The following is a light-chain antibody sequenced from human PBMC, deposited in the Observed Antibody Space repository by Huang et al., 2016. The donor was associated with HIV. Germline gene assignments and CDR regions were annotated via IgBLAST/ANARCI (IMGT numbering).Light chain of an antibody. CDR2: DAS. J-gene: IGKJ4*01. V-gene: IGKV3-11*01. CDR3: QQRSNWPLT. CDR1: QRVSRY. Sequence: EIVLTQSPATLSLSPGQRATLSCRASQRVSRYLAWYQQKPGQAPRLLSHDASDRATGIPARFSCTGSGTDFTLTISSLEPEDFAVYYCQQRSNWPLTFGGGTKVEIK.